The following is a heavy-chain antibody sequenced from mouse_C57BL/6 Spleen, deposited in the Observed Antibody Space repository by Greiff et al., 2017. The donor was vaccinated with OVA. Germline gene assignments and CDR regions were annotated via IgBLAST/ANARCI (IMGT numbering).Heavy chain of an antibody. CDR2: ISSGSSTI. Sequence: DVMLVESGGGLVKPGGSLKLSCAASGFTFSDYGMHWVRQAPEKGLEWVAYISSGSSTIYYADTVKGRFTISRDNAKNTLFLQMTSLRSEDTAMYYCARPGYGYDWFAYWGQGTLVTVSA. CDR3: ARPGYGYDWFAY. CDR1: GFTFSDYG. D-gene: IGHD2-2*01. J-gene: IGHJ3*01. V-gene: IGHV5-17*01.